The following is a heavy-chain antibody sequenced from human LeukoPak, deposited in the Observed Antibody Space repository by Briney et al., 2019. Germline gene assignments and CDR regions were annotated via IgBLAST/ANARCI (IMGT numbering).Heavy chain of an antibody. J-gene: IGHJ1*01. CDR1: GGSISSGDYY. CDR3: ARVVEVPAASPGYFQH. CDR2: IYYSGST. Sequence: SETLSLTCTVSGGSISSGDYYWSWIRQPPGKGLEWIGYIYYSGSTYYNPSLKSRVTISVDTSKNQFSLKLSSVTAADTAVYYCARVVEVPAASPGYFQHRGQGTLVTVSS. D-gene: IGHD2-2*01. V-gene: IGHV4-30-4*08.